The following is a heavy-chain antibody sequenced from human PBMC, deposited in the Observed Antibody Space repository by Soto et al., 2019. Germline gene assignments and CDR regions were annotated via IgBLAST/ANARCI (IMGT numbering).Heavy chain of an antibody. Sequence: QVQLVESGGGVVQPGRSLRLSCAAFGFTFSNYTMHWVRQAPGKGLEWVALISYDEIDKYYADAVKGRFTISRDNSKNTLYLRMDSLRAEDTAVYYCAGRSGSSDYWGQGTLVTVSS. CDR2: ISYDEIDK. CDR3: AGRSGSSDY. V-gene: IGHV3-30*04. CDR1: GFTFSNYT. D-gene: IGHD3-10*01. J-gene: IGHJ4*02.